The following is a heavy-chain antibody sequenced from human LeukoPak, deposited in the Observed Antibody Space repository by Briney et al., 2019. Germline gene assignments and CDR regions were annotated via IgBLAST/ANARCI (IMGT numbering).Heavy chain of an antibody. D-gene: IGHD4-23*01. V-gene: IGHV3-30*02. CDR1: GFTFSSYG. CDR3: AKGPPLTVVTPIDY. CDR2: IRYDGSNK. J-gene: IGHJ4*02. Sequence: PGGSLRLSYAASGFTFSSYGMHWVRQAPGKGLEWVAFIRYDGSNKYYADSVKGRFTISRDNSKNTLYLQMNSLRAEDTAVYYCAKGPPLTVVTPIDYWGQGTLVTVSS.